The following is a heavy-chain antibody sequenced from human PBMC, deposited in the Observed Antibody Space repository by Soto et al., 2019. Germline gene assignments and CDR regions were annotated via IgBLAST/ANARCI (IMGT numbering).Heavy chain of an antibody. V-gene: IGHV3-74*01. D-gene: IGHD6-6*01. CDR1: GFTFSIYW. CDR2: IKYDGSIT. CDR3: ARDLDTTSSPFYFDY. Sequence: GGSLRLSCAASGFTFSIYWMHWVRQAPGKGLVWVSRIKYDGSITNYADSVKGRFTISRDNAKNTLFLQLNSLRAEDTALYYCARDLDTTSSPFYFDYWGQGIMVTVSS. J-gene: IGHJ4*02.